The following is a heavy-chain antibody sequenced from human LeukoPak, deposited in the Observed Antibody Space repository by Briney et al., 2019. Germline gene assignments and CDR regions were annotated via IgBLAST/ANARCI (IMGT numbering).Heavy chain of an antibody. CDR3: AKDGIERVIMYYFDY. D-gene: IGHD3-10*01. J-gene: IGHJ4*02. V-gene: IGHV3-23*01. CDR2: ISGSGGST. CDR1: GFNFSIYP. Sequence: GGSLRLSCTTSGFNFSIYPMTWVRQAPGKGLEWVSAISGSGGSTYYADSVKGRFTISRDNSKNTLYLQMNSLGVEDTAVYYCAKDGIERVIMYYFDYWGQGTLVTVSS.